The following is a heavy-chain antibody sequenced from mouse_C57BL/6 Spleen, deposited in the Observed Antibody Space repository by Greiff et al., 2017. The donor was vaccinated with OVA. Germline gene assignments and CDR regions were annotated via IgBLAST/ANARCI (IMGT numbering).Heavy chain of an antibody. J-gene: IGHJ3*01. CDR3: ARGGTPFAY. D-gene: IGHD3-3*01. CDR2: IHPNSGST. Sequence: QVQLQQPGAELVKPGASVKLSCKASGYTFTSYWMHWVKQRPGQGLEWIGMIHPNSGSTNYNEKFKGKATLTADKSSSTAYMQLSSLTSEDSAVYFCARGGTPFAYWGQGTLVTVSA. V-gene: IGHV1-64*01. CDR1: GYTFTSYW.